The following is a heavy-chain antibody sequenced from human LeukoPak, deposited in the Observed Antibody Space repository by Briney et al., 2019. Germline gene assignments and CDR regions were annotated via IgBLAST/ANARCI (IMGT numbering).Heavy chain of an antibody. V-gene: IGHV3-21*01. CDR3: ARDRYWDIVVVPAAQYYYYGMDV. J-gene: IGHJ6*04. Sequence: GGSLRLSCAASGFTFSSYSMNWVRQAPGKGLEWVSSTSSSSSYIYYADSVKGRFTISRDNAKNSLYLQMNSLGAEDTAVYYCARDRYWDIVVVPAAQYYYYGMDVWGKGTTVTVSS. D-gene: IGHD2-2*01. CDR1: GFTFSSYS. CDR2: TSSSSSYI.